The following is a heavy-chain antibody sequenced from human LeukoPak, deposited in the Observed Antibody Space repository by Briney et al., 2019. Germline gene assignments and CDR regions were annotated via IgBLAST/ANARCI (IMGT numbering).Heavy chain of an antibody. Sequence: VASVKVSCKASGGTFSSYAISWVRQAPGQGLEWMGGIIPIFGTANYAQKFQGRVTITADESTSTAYMELSSLRSEDTAVYYCARDVGSYYGNYFDYWGQGTLVTVSS. J-gene: IGHJ4*02. CDR2: IIPIFGTA. D-gene: IGHD1-26*01. CDR3: ARDVGSYYGNYFDY. CDR1: GGTFSSYA. V-gene: IGHV1-69*01.